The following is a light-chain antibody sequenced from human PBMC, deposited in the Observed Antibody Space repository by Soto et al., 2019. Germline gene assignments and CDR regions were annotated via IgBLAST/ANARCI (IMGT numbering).Light chain of an antibody. CDR2: GAS. CDR1: QSVSSSY. J-gene: IGKJ5*01. Sequence: EIVLTQSPGTLSLSPGERATLSCRASQSVSSSYLAWYQQNPGQAPRPLIYGASSRATGIPDRFSGSGSGTDFTLTISRLEPEDFAVYYCQQYDSSLPITFGQGKRLEIK. CDR3: QQYDSSLPIT. V-gene: IGKV3-20*01.